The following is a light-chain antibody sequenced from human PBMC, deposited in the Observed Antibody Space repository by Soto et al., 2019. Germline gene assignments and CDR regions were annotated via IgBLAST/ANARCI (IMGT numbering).Light chain of an antibody. J-gene: IGKJ1*01. CDR2: ATS. Sequence: DIQMTQSPSSLSASVGVRVTITCRASQNIRSYLNWYQQKPGKAPQLLIYATSILQTGVPSRFSASGSGTDFSLVISDLQPEDSATYYCQQGYSSRWTSGRGTKVEI. V-gene: IGKV1-39*01. CDR3: QQGYSSRWT. CDR1: QNIRSY.